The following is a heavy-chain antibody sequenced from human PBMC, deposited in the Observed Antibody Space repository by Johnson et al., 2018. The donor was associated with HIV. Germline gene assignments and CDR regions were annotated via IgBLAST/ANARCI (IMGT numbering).Heavy chain of an antibody. CDR2: ISYDGSNK. CDR1: GFTFSSYA. CDR3: ASDWGSRHAFDI. Sequence: VLLVESGGGVVQPGRSLRLSCAASGFTFSSYAMHWVRQAPGKGLEWVAVISYDGSNKYYADSVKGRFTISRDNSKNTLYLQMNSLRAEDTAVYYCASDWGSRHAFDIWGQGTMVTVSS. D-gene: IGHD7-27*01. V-gene: IGHV3-30*04. J-gene: IGHJ3*02.